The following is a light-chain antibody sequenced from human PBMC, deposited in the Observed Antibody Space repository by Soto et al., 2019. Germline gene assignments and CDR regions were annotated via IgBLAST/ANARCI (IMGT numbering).Light chain of an antibody. Sequence: DIQMTQSPSTLSAYIGDRVTITCRASQSISSWLAWYQQKPGKAPNLLIYGASTLQSGVPSRFSGSGSGTDFTLTISSLQAEDFASYYCQQTRAYPSTFGGGSKVDIK. J-gene: IGKJ4*01. V-gene: IGKV1-5*01. CDR1: QSISSW. CDR3: QQTRAYPST. CDR2: GAS.